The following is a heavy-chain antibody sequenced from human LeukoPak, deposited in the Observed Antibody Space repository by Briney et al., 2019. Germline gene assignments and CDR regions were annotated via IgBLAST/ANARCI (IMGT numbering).Heavy chain of an antibody. Sequence: GGSLRLSCAASGFTFSSYAISWVRQAPGQGLEWMGRIIPILGIANYAQKFQGRVTITADKSTSTAYMELSSLRSEDTAVYYCARDPPNYYDSSGYYSTLDYWGQGTLVTVSS. CDR3: ARDPPNYYDSSGYYSTLDY. D-gene: IGHD3-22*01. CDR2: IIPILGIA. V-gene: IGHV1-69*04. CDR1: GFTFSSYA. J-gene: IGHJ4*02.